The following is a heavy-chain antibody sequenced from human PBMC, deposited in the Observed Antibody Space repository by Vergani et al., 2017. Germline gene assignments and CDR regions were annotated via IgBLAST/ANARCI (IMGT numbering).Heavy chain of an antibody. J-gene: IGHJ6*03. V-gene: IGHV3-30-3*01. Sequence: QVQLVESGGGVVQPGRSLRLSCAASGFTFSSYAMHWVRQAPGKGLEWVAVISYDGSNKYYADSVKGRFTISRDNSKNTLYLQMNSLRAEDTAVYYCARDLGMYYDYMDVWGKGTTVTVSS. CDR3: ARDLGMYYDYMDV. CDR2: ISYDGSNK. CDR1: GFTFSSYA.